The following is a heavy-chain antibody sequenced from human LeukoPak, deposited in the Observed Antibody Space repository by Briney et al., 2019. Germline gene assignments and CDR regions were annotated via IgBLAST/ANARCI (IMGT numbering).Heavy chain of an antibody. Sequence: GGSLRLSCAASGFTFSSYSMNWVRQAPGKGQEWVSSMSSSSGLIYYGDSVKGRFTVSRDNAKRSLYLQMNSLRADDTAVYYCAREFDGSASGAGYWGQGTLVTVSS. CDR1: GFTFSSYS. CDR2: MSSSSGLI. V-gene: IGHV3-21*01. CDR3: AREFDGSASGAGY. J-gene: IGHJ4*02. D-gene: IGHD1-26*01.